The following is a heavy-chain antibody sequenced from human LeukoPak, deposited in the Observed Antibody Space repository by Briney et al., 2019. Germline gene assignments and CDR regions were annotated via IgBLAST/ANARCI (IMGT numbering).Heavy chain of an antibody. J-gene: IGHJ4*02. CDR2: IKEDGSKK. V-gene: IGHV3-7*01. CDR3: ASGSREW. D-gene: IGHD3-10*01. Sequence: HPGGSLRLSCAASGFTFSRYWMSWVRQAPGKGLEWLANIKEDGSKKYYVDSVKGRFTISRDNAKNSLYLQMNSLRAEDTSVYYCASGSREWWGQGTLVTVSS. CDR1: GFTFSRYW.